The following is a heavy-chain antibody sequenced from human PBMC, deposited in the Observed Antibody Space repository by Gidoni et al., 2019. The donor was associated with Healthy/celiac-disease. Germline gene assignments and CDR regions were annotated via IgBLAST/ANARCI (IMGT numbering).Heavy chain of an antibody. D-gene: IGHD3-10*01. CDR2: TRSKSYGGTT. CDR1: GFPFGDYA. CDR3: TPRMVRGVIDYYYYGMDV. Sequence: EVQLVESGGGLLQRGRSLRLSCTASGFPFGDYAIGWFRPWGGFTRSKSYGGTTEYAASVKGRFTISRDDSKSIAYLQMNSLKTEDTAVYYCTPRMVRGVIDYYYYGMDVWGQGTTVTVSS. J-gene: IGHJ6*02. V-gene: IGHV3-49*03.